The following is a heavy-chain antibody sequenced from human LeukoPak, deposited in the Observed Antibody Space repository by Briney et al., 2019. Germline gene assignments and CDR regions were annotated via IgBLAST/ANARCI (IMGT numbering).Heavy chain of an antibody. CDR2: IDHSGST. V-gene: IGHV4-34*01. CDR3: ARGFSH. J-gene: IGHJ4*02. Sequence: SETLSLTCAVYGGSFIDYYWSWLRQPPGKGLEWIGEIDHSGSTTYNPSLKSRVTISVDTSKNQFSMKLNSVTAADTAVYYCARGFSHWGQGTLVTVSS. CDR1: GGSFIDYY. D-gene: IGHD3-3*01.